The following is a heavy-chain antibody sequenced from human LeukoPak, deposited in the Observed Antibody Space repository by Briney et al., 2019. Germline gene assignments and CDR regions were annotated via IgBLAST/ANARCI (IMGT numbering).Heavy chain of an antibody. J-gene: IGHJ2*01. CDR1: GGSINNYN. CDR3: SRDRGYFDL. CDR2: IYYSGTI. V-gene: IGHV4-59*01. Sequence: SETPLLTCTVYGGSINNYNWSWIRQPPGKGLEWIGYIYYSGTINYNPALASRVTISVDTSTNQFSLKLSSVTAADTAVYFCSRDRGYFDLWGRGTLVIVSS.